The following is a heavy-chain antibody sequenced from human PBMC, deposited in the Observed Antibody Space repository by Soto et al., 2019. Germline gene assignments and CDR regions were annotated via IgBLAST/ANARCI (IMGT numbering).Heavy chain of an antibody. CDR3: AALVVGGLGAFDI. CDR2: IVVGSGNT. V-gene: IGHV1-58*02. D-gene: IGHD3-10*01. J-gene: IGHJ3*02. CDR1: GFTFTSSA. Sequence: ASVKVSCKASGFTFTSSAMQWVRQARGQRLEWIGWIVVGSGNTNYAQKFQERVTITRDMSTSTAYMELSSLRSEDTAVYYCAALVVGGLGAFDIWGQGTMVTVSS.